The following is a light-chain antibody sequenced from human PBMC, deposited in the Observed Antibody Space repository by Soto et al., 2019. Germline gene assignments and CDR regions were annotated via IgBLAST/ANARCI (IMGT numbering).Light chain of an antibody. V-gene: IGKV3-11*01. CDR3: QESAYWPLI. CDR2: DAS. CDR1: QTFNTH. Sequence: IVLTQSPATLSLSPGDTAIVSCRASQTFNTHFAWYQQKPGQAPRLLIYDASIRAAGVPVRFSGSGSGTNFTLTISSLESEDSAVYYCQESAYWPLIFGGGTKIEIK. J-gene: IGKJ4*01.